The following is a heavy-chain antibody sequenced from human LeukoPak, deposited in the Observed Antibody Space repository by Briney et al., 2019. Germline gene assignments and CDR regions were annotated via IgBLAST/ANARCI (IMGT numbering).Heavy chain of an antibody. CDR2: IRGKASGGTA. D-gene: IGHD4-11*01. J-gene: IGHJ4*02. Sequence: GGSLRLSCTASGFTFGDYSMTWFRQAPGKGLEWVSFIRGKASGGTAEYAASVRGRFTVSRDDSRSVAYLQMNSLKTEDTAIYYCTGDRIQSDYWGQGTLVTVSS. CDR1: GFTFGDYS. V-gene: IGHV3-49*03. CDR3: TGDRIQSDY.